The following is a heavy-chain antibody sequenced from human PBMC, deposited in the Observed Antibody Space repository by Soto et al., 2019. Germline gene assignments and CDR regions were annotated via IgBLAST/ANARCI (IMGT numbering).Heavy chain of an antibody. CDR2: ISGSGGST. CDR1: GLSVSYA. CDR3: AKDPDVDTAMVTYFDY. Sequence: PGGSLRLSCGASGLSVSYAMSWVRQAPGKGLEWVSAISGSGGSTYYADSVKGRFTISRDNSKNTLYLQMNSLRAEDTAVYYCAKDPDVDTAMVTYFDYWGQGTLVTVSS. D-gene: IGHD5-18*01. V-gene: IGHV3-23*01. J-gene: IGHJ4*02.